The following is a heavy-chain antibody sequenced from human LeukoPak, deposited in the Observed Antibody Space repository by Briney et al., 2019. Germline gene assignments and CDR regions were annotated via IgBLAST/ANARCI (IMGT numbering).Heavy chain of an antibody. V-gene: IGHV3-23*01. CDR1: GFTFSSYA. CDR3: ATMGYDFWSGYWPDY. J-gene: IGHJ4*02. D-gene: IGHD3-3*01. CDR2: ISGSGGST. Sequence: PGGSLRLSCAASGFTFSSYAMSWVRQAPGKGLDWVSTISGSGGSTDYADSGKGRFTISRDNPKNTLYLQMDSPGAEDTAEYYCATMGYDFWSGYWPDYWGQGTLVTVSS.